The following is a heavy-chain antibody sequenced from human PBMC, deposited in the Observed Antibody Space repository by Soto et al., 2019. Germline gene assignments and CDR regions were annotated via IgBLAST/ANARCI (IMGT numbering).Heavy chain of an antibody. V-gene: IGHV3-48*02. J-gene: IGHJ4*02. D-gene: IGHD5-18*01. Sequence: EVQLVESGGGLVQPGGSLRLSCAASGLTFTSSSMNWVRQAPGKGLEWVSFISSSGSTIYYADSVKSRFTISRDNAKNSLYLQKNSLRDEDTAVYYYARDRGYTYAFDYWGQGTLVTVSS. CDR1: GLTFTSSS. CDR3: ARDRGYTYAFDY. CDR2: ISSSGSTI.